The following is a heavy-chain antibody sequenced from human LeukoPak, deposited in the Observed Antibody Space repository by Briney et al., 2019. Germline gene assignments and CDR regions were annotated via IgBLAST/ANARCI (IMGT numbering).Heavy chain of an antibody. Sequence: GASVKVSCKASGYTFTSYDISWVRQAPGQGLEWMGWINLNNDDTNYAQKFQGWVTMTRDTSISTAYMELSRLRSDDTAVYYCARGYYYDSSGYYQLDYWGQGTLVTVSS. D-gene: IGHD3-22*01. CDR2: INLNNDDT. J-gene: IGHJ4*02. CDR1: GYTFTSYD. CDR3: ARGYYYDSSGYYQLDY. V-gene: IGHV1-2*04.